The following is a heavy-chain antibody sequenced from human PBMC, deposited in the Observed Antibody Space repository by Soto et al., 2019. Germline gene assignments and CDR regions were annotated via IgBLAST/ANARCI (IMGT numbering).Heavy chain of an antibody. Sequence: SETLSLTCTVSGGSKSSGGYYWSWIRQHTGKGLEWIGYIYYSGSTYYNPSLKSRVTISVDTSKNQFSLKLSSVTAADTAVYYCARAIGGTVYYYGMDVWGQVTTVIVSS. CDR3: ARAIGGTVYYYGMDV. CDR2: IYYSGST. V-gene: IGHV4-31*03. CDR1: GGSKSSGGYY. J-gene: IGHJ6*02. D-gene: IGHD2-15*01.